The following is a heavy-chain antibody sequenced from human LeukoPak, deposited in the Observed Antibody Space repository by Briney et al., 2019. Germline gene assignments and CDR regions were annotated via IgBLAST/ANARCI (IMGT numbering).Heavy chain of an antibody. J-gene: IGHJ4*02. V-gene: IGHV3-21*01. Sequence: PGGSLRLSCAASGFTFSSHGMSWVRQAPGKGLEWVSSISSSSSYIYYADSVKGRFTISRDNAKNSLYLQMNSLRAEDTAVYYCAAELSSTSYDYWGQGTLVTVSS. CDR2: ISSSSSYI. CDR1: GFTFSSHG. D-gene: IGHD2-2*01. CDR3: AAELSSTSYDY.